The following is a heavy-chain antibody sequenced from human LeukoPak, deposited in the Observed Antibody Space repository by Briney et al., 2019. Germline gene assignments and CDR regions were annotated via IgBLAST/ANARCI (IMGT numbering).Heavy chain of an antibody. V-gene: IGHV3-30*18. CDR2: ISSDGNSN. Sequence: GGSLRLSCAASGFIFSSYAMQWVRQAPGRGLEWVAVISSDGNSNFYSNSVRGRFTISRDNSKNTVYLQMSTLKGEDTAVYYCAKDGGAAGTFDYWGQGTLVTVSS. J-gene: IGHJ4*02. CDR3: AKDGGAAGTFDY. CDR1: GFIFSSYA. D-gene: IGHD6-13*01.